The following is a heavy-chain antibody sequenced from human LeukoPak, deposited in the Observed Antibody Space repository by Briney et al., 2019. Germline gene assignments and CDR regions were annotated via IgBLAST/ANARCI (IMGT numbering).Heavy chain of an antibody. CDR1: GGSISSYY. V-gene: IGHV4-59*12. D-gene: IGHD3-9*01. CDR3: ARSVEYDVFMDP. J-gene: IGHJ5*02. CDR2: ISHTGLT. Sequence: PSETLSLTCTVSGGSISSYYWSWIRQPPGKGLEWIGYISHTGLTNYNPSLKSRVTISVDTSRNEFSLKLTSVTAADTAVYFCARSVEYDVFMDPWGQGTLVIVSS.